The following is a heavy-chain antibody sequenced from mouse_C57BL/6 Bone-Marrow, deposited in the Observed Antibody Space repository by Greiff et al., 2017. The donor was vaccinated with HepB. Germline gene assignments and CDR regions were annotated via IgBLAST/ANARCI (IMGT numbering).Heavy chain of an antibody. CDR2: IDPSDSYT. CDR1: GYTFTSYW. V-gene: IGHV1-50*01. CDR3: ARYVDYYAMDY. Sequence: QVQLQQPGAELAKPGASVKLSCKASGYTFTSYWMQWVKQRPGQGLEWIGEIDPSDSYTNYDQKFKGKATLTVDTSSSTAYMQLSSLTSEDSAVYYCARYVDYYAMDYWGQGTSVTVSS. J-gene: IGHJ4*01.